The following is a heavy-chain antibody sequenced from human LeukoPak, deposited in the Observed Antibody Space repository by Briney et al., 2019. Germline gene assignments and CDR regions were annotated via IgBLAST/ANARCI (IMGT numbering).Heavy chain of an antibody. CDR1: GFTFSDHY. Sequence: PGGSLRLSCAASGFTFSDHYMDWVRQAPGKGLEWVGRTRNKANSYTTEYAASVKGRFTISRDDSKNSLYLQMNSLKTEDTAVYYCARDGSKGGTMIVVAYWGQGTLVTVSS. D-gene: IGHD3-22*01. V-gene: IGHV3-72*01. CDR2: TRNKANSYTT. CDR3: ARDGSKGGTMIVVAY. J-gene: IGHJ4*02.